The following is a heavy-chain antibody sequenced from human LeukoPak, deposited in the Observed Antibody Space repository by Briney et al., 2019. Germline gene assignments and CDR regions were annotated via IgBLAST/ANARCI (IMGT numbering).Heavy chain of an antibody. CDR3: ARGPHYHDSSGYSPYYYYYMDV. CDR1: SGSISSRY. V-gene: IGHV4-59*11. J-gene: IGHJ6*03. CDR2: NYYSGRP. D-gene: IGHD3-22*01. Sequence: SQTLSLTCTLSSGSISSRYWIWIRHPRGRGGEWIGYNYYSGRPDYNPSLKSRVTISVDTSKNQFSLKLSSVTAADTAVYYCARGPHYHDSSGYSPYYYYYMDVWGKGTTVTVSS.